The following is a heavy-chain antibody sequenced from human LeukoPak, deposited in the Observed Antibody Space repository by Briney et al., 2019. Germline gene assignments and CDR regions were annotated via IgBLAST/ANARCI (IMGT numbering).Heavy chain of an antibody. CDR3: ARGRVGRDTAMVTLLDY. J-gene: IGHJ4*02. V-gene: IGHV3-30-3*01. CDR1: GFTFTNYA. D-gene: IGHD5-18*01. Sequence: GGSLRLSCAASGFTFTNYAMHWVRQAPGKGLEWVAVISYDGSNKYYADSVKGRFTISRDNSKNTLYLQMNSLRAEDTAVYYCARGRVGRDTAMVTLLDYWGQGTLVTVSS. CDR2: ISYDGSNK.